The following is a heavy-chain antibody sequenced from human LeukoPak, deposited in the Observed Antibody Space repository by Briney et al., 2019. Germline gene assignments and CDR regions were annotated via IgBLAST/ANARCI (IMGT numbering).Heavy chain of an antibody. J-gene: IGHJ4*02. CDR1: GFTFSDYY. CDR2: ISSSSSYT. V-gene: IGHV3-11*05. Sequence: AGGSLRLSCAASGFTFSDYYMSWIRQAPGKGLEWVSYISSSSSYTDYADSVKGRFTISRDNAKNSLNLQMNILRAEDTAVYYCARDSGYSGYSDYWGQGTLVTVSS. D-gene: IGHD5-12*01. CDR3: ARDSGYSGYSDY.